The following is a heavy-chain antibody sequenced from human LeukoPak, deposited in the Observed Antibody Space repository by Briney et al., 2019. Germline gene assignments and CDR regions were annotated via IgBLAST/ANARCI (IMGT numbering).Heavy chain of an antibody. D-gene: IGHD2-21*02. Sequence: TSETLSLTCAVYGGSFSGYYWSWIRQPPGKGLEWIGEINHSGSTNYNPSLKSRVTISVDTSKNQFSLKLSSVTAADTAVYYCATQFLYCGGDCYPNGMDVWGQGTTVTVSS. CDR2: INHSGST. J-gene: IGHJ6*02. V-gene: IGHV4-34*01. CDR1: GGSFSGYY. CDR3: ATQFLYCGGDCYPNGMDV.